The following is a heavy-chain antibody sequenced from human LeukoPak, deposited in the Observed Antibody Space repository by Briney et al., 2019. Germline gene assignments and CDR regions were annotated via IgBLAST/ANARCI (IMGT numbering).Heavy chain of an antibody. D-gene: IGHD3/OR15-3a*01. CDR1: GFIFSTYW. Sequence: GGSLRLSCAASGFIFSTYWMTWVRQAPGKGLEWVANINLDGTEEHYVDSSLKGRFTISRDNAKNSLYLQMTSLRVEDTAVYYCASGRHDFLHWGQGTLVTVSS. CDR2: INLDGTEE. J-gene: IGHJ4*02. V-gene: IGHV3-7*01. CDR3: ASGRHDFLH.